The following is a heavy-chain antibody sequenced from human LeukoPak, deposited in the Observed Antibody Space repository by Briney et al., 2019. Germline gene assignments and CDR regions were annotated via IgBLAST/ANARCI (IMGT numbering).Heavy chain of an antibody. J-gene: IGHJ4*02. D-gene: IGHD1-1*01. CDR2: INQHGSEK. CDR3: ARGNWNDVGY. Sequence: GGSLRLSCAASGFSFSTYWMNWVRQAPGKGLEWVASINQHGSEKNYVDSVKGRFTISRDNAKNSLYLQMNSLRAEDTAVYYCARGNWNDVGYWGQGTLVTVSS. CDR1: GFSFSTYW. V-gene: IGHV3-7*01.